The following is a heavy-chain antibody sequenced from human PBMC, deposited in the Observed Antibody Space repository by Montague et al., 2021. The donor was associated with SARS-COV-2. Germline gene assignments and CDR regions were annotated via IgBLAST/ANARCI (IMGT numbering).Heavy chain of an antibody. D-gene: IGHD2-15*01. CDR2: IYHTGTT. CDR3: AGHLIGGHALSH. V-gene: IGHV4-4*02. J-gene: IGHJ4*02. Sequence: SETLSLTCAVSGDSITRDWWSWVRQPPGKGLEWIGEIYHTGTTNYNPSLRSRVTISMDRSRNQVPLGLNFVTAADTAVYYCAGHLIGGHALSHWGQGTLVTVSS. CDR1: GDSITRDW.